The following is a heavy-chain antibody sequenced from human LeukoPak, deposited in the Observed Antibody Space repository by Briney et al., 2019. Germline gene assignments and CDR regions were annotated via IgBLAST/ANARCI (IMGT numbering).Heavy chain of an antibody. J-gene: IGHJ3*02. CDR1: GFTFSRYS. CDR2: IKQGGSEK. V-gene: IGHV3-7*05. D-gene: IGHD5-12*01. Sequence: QAGGSLRLSCAASGFTFSRYSMNWVRQAPGKGLEWVANIKQGGSEKDYVDSVKGRFSISRDDAKNSLYLQMNSLRAEDTAVYYCAAGTPNIVAHDAFDIWGQGTMVTVSS. CDR3: AAGTPNIVAHDAFDI.